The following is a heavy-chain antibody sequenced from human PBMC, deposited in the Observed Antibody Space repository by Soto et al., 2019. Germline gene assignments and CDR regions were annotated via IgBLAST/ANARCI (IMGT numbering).Heavy chain of an antibody. CDR3: ARDPRIVVDARGGAFDI. Sequence: ASVKVSCKASGYTFTSYGISWVRQAPGQGFEWMGWISAYNGNTNYAQKLQGRVTMTTDTSTSTAYMELRSLRSDDTAVYYCARDPRIVVDARGGAFDIWGQGTMVTVSS. D-gene: IGHD3-22*01. V-gene: IGHV1-18*01. CDR1: GYTFTSYG. CDR2: ISAYNGNT. J-gene: IGHJ3*02.